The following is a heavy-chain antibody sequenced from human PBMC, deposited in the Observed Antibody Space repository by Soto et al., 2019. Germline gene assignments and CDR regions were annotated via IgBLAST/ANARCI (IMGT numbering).Heavy chain of an antibody. CDR2: IWYDGSNK. Sequence: QVPLVESGGGVVQPGRSLRLSCAASGFTFSSYGMHWVRQAPGKGLEWVAVIWYDGSNKYYADSVKGRFTISRDNSKNTLYLQMNSLRAEDTAVYYCARDEWELLPYYYGMDVWGQGTTVTVSS. CDR3: ARDEWELLPYYYGMDV. CDR1: GFTFSSYG. V-gene: IGHV3-33*01. J-gene: IGHJ6*02. D-gene: IGHD1-26*01.